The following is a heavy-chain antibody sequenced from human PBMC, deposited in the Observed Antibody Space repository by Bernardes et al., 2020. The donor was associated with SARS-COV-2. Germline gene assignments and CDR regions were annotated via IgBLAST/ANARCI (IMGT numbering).Heavy chain of an antibody. D-gene: IGHD5-12*01. CDR1: GGSISSSSYY. V-gene: IGHV4-39*01. Sequence: SELLSLTRTVSGGSISSSSYYWGWSRQPPGKGREWIGSIYYSGSTYYNPSLKSRVTISVDTSKNQFSLKLSSVTAADTAVYYCARPNYSGYDWGWFDPWGQGTLVTVSS. J-gene: IGHJ5*02. CDR3: ARPNYSGYDWGWFDP. CDR2: IYYSGST.